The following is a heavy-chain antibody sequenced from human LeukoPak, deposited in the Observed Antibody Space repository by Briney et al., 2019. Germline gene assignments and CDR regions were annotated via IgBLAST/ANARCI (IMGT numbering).Heavy chain of an antibody. D-gene: IGHD3-10*01. V-gene: IGHV3-23*01. CDR1: GFTFSSYA. CDR2: ISGSGGST. Sequence: GGSLRLSCAASGFTFSSYAMSWVRQAPGKGLEWVSAISGSGGSTYYADSVKGRFTISRDNSKNTLYLQMNSLRAEDTAVYYCAKDYIVLLWFGETAFDIWGQGTMVTVSS. CDR3: AKDYIVLLWFGETAFDI. J-gene: IGHJ3*02.